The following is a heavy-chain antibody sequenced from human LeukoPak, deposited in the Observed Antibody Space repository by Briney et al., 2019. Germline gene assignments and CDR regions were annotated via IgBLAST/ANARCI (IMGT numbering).Heavy chain of an antibody. CDR2: ISHRGST. J-gene: IGHJ4*02. V-gene: IGHV4-38-2*02. CDR3: ARGAEYYAIWRGYAGYSDY. D-gene: IGHD3-3*01. Sequence: SETLSLTCTVSGYSISNGYYWGWIRQPPGKGLEWVGSISHRGSTYYNPSLRSRITISLDRSKQKFSLKLTSVTAADTAVYFCARGAEYYAIWRGYAGYSDYWGQGISVAVSS. CDR1: GYSISNGYY.